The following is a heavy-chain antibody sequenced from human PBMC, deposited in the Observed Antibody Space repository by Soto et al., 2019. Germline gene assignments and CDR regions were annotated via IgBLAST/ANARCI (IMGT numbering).Heavy chain of an antibody. D-gene: IGHD2-8*02. CDR2: TYYRSKWYS. V-gene: IGHV6-1*01. CDR1: GDSVSIDSAA. Sequence: TQALSLTCSISGDSVSIDSAAWNWIRQSPSRGLEWLGRTYYRSKWYSDYAVSAKSRITINPDTSKNQFSLQLNSVTPEDTAVYYCARRNSLVVGFDSWGQGTLVNGSS. J-gene: IGHJ4*02. CDR3: ARRNSLVVGFDS.